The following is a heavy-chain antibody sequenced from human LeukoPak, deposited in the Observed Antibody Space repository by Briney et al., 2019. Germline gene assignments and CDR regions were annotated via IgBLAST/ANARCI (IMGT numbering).Heavy chain of an antibody. CDR3: AKVDVKCSGGSCDPPYFDY. J-gene: IGHJ4*02. CDR1: VFSFSSYG. V-gene: IGHV3-30*02. Sequence: PGGSLRLSCASSVFSFSSYGMHWVPQPPGKGLEWVAFIRHDGSNKYYADSEKGLFIISRDNSKNTLYLQMNSQRVEDTAVYYCAKVDVKCSGGSCDPPYFDYWGQGTLVTVSS. CDR2: IRHDGSNK. D-gene: IGHD2-15*01.